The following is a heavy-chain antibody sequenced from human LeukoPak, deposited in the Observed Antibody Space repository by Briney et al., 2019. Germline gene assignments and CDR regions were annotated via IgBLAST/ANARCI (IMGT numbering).Heavy chain of an antibody. CDR1: GYSFTSYW. CDR2: IYPGDSDT. D-gene: IGHD3-10*01. CDR3: ASGIYYGSGMRGFDY. V-gene: IGHV5-51*01. J-gene: IGHJ4*02. Sequence: GESLKISCKGSGYSFTSYWIGWVRQMPGKGLEWMGIIYPGDSDTRYSPSFQGQVTISADKSISAAYLQWSSLKASDTAMYYCASGIYYGSGMRGFDYWGQGTLVTVSS.